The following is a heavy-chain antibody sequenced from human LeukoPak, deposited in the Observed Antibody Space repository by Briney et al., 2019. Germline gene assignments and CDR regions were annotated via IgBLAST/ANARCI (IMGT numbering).Heavy chain of an antibody. CDR2: IYSGGTT. J-gene: IGHJ3*02. V-gene: IGHV3-53*01. Sequence: GGSLRLSCAPSGLTVSSNYMSWVRKAPGKGLEWVSVIYSGGTTYYADSVKGRFTISRDNSKNTLYLQMDSLRAEDTAVYYCARSMRVSWIQMWFDIWGQGTMVTVSS. CDR3: ARSMRVSWIQMWFDI. D-gene: IGHD5-18*01. CDR1: GLTVSSNY.